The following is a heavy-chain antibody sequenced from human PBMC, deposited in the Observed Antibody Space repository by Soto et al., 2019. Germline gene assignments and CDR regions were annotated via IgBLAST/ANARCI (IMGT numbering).Heavy chain of an antibody. J-gene: IGHJ6*02. CDR2: LWSDGANS. V-gene: IGHV3-33*01. CDR1: GFPLSDYG. CDR3: ASELEYYDYFGLDV. Sequence: QVQLVESGGGVVQPGKSLRLSCEVSGFPLSDYGMHWVRQAPGKGLEWVAVLWSDGANSFYAGSVMGRFTVSRDTSKNTLFLGVESLRGDDTGVYYCASELEYYDYFGLDVWGQGTTVIVSS. D-gene: IGHD6-6*01.